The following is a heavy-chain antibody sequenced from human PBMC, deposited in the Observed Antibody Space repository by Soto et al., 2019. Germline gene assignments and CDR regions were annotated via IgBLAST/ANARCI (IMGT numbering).Heavy chain of an antibody. V-gene: IGHV3-74*01. CDR1: GFTFSRYW. Sequence: EVQLVESGGGLVLPGGSLRLSCAASGFTFSRYWMHWVRQAPGKGLVWVSRISSYGSDTHYADSVKGRFTISRDNAKNTLYLQMNSLRAHDTAVYYCASNYAYAEGYYWYGIDVWGQGTTVTVSS. D-gene: IGHD3-16*01. J-gene: IGHJ6*02. CDR3: ASNYAYAEGYYWYGIDV. CDR2: ISSYGSDT.